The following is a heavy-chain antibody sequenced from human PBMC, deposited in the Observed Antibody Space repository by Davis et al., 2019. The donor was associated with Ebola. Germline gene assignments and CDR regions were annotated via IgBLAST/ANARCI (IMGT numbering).Heavy chain of an antibody. V-gene: IGHV3-74*01. CDR2: IATDGSMT. D-gene: IGHD3-3*01. CDR1: GFTFSNAW. CDR3: ASEGRVFGCDY. Sequence: GESLKIPCAAPGFTFSNAWMHRVRQAPGKGLVWVSRIATDGSMTGYGDSVQGRFTISRDNAKNTLYLQMNDRRVEDTAVYYCASEGRVFGCDYWGQGALVTVSS. J-gene: IGHJ4*02.